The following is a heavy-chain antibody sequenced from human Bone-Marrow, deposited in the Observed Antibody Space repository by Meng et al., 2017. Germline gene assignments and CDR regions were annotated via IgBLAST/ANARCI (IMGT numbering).Heavy chain of an antibody. CDR3: ARGGERYFDWLPHIYFDY. D-gene: IGHD3-9*01. V-gene: IGHV3-48*03. CDR2: ISSSGSTI. J-gene: IGHJ4*02. CDR1: GFTFCSYE. Sequence: GGSLRLSCAASGFTFCSYEMNWVRQAPGKGLEWVSYISSSGSTIYYADSVKGRFTISRDNAKNSLYLQMNSLRAEDTAVYYCARGGERYFDWLPHIYFDYWGQGTLVTVSS.